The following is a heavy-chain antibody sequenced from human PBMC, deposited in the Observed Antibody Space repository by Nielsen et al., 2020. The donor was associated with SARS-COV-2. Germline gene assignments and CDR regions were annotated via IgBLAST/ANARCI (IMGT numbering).Heavy chain of an antibody. Sequence: ASVKVSCKTSGYTFASYGVTWVRQAPGQGPEWMGWISGHNGVTNDAQKFQGRVTMTIDTSTTTAYLEMRSLRSDDTAVYYCARDKSNYGNFDYWGQGTLVTVSS. D-gene: IGHD4-11*01. J-gene: IGHJ4*02. CDR1: GYTFASYG. CDR3: ARDKSNYGNFDY. CDR2: ISGHNGVT. V-gene: IGHV1-18*04.